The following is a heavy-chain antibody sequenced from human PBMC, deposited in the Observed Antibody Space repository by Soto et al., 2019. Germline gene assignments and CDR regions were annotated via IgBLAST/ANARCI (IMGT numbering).Heavy chain of an antibody. CDR3: ARHRGPAPVY. J-gene: IGHJ4*02. V-gene: IGHV4-39*01. Sequence: SETLSLTSTVSGGSIIGYSWTWIGHPPGRGLEWVGSLFYGGTPDLIPPLKSRPTMSLDTSKNHSSLKLRSVTAADTAVYYCARHRGPAPVYWGQGTLVTVSS. D-gene: IGHD3-10*01. CDR1: GGSIIGYS. CDR2: LFYGGTP.